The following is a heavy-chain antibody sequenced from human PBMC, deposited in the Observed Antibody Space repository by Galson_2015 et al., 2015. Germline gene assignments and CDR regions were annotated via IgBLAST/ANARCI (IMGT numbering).Heavy chain of an antibody. J-gene: IGHJ4*02. Sequence: SLRLSCAASGFTFSSYGMHWVRQAPGKGLEWVAVIWYDGSNKYYADSVKGRFTISRDNSKNTLYLQMNSLRAEDTAVYYCARYNDFWSGYLDYWGQGTLVTVSS. CDR1: GFTFSSYG. V-gene: IGHV3-33*01. D-gene: IGHD3-3*01. CDR2: IWYDGSNK. CDR3: ARYNDFWSGYLDY.